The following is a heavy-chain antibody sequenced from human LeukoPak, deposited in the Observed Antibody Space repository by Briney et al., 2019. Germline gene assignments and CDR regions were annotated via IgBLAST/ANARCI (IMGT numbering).Heavy chain of an antibody. D-gene: IGHD6-25*01. CDR3: AKDQRQRYYYYGMDV. CDR2: ISYDGSNK. Sequence: GGSLRLSCAASGFTFSSYAMHWVRQAPGKGLEWVAVISYDGSNKYYADSVKGRFTISRDNSKNTLYLQMNSLRAEDTAVYYCAKDQRQRYYYYGMDVWGKGTTVTVSS. V-gene: IGHV3-30*04. CDR1: GFTFSSYA. J-gene: IGHJ6*04.